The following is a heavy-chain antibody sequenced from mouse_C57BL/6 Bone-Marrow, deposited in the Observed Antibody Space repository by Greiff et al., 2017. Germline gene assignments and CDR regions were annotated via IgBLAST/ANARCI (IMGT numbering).Heavy chain of an antibody. CDR1: GYTFTSYG. Sequence: QVQLQQSGAELARPGASVKLSCKASGYTFTSYGISWVKQRTGQGLEWIGEIYPRSGNTYYNEKFKGKATLTADKSSSTAYMGLRSLTSTDSAFYFCARESDGSSYVNWYFDVWGTGTTVTVSS. J-gene: IGHJ1*03. CDR3: ARESDGSSYVNWYFDV. CDR2: IYPRSGNT. V-gene: IGHV1-81*01. D-gene: IGHD1-1*01.